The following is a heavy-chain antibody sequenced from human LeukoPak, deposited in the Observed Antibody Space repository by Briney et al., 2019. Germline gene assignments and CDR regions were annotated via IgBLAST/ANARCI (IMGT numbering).Heavy chain of an antibody. CDR1: GFTFSSYW. CDR2: IKQDGSEK. D-gene: IGHD1-14*01. V-gene: IGHV3-7*01. CDR3: VGKVGYMDV. Sequence: GGSLRLSCAASGFTFSSYWMSWVRQAPGKGLEWVADIKQDGSEKYYVDSVKGRFTISRDNAKNTLYLQMNSLRAEDTAVYYCVGKVGYMDVWGKGTTVTVSS. J-gene: IGHJ6*03.